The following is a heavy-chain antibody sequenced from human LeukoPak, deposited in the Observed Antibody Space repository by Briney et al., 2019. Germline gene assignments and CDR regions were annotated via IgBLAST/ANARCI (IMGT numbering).Heavy chain of an antibody. J-gene: IGHJ4*02. CDR1: GGSFSGYY. D-gene: IGHD6-19*01. CDR2: INHSGST. CDR3: ARGRKQWLVLYYFDY. V-gene: IGHV4-34*01. Sequence: SETLSLTCAVNGGSFSGYYWGWIRQPPGKGLERIGEINHSGSTNYNPSLKSRVTISVDTSKNQFSLKLSSVTAADTAVYYCARGRKQWLVLYYFDYWGQGTLVTVSS.